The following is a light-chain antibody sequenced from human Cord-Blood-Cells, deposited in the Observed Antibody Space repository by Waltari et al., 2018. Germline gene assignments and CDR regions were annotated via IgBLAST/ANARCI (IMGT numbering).Light chain of an antibody. CDR1: QSVSRN. CDR2: GAS. J-gene: IGKJ4*01. CDR3: QQYNNWPPLT. Sequence: EIVMTQSPATLSVSPGERPPLSCRASQSVSRNLAWYQQKPGQAPRLLIYGASTRATGIPARFSGSGSGTEFTLTISSLQSEDFAVYYCQQYNNWPPLTFGGRTKVEIK. V-gene: IGKV3-15*01.